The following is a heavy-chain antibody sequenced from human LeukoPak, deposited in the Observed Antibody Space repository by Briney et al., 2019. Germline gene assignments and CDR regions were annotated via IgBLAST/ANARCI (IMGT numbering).Heavy chain of an antibody. V-gene: IGHV4-59*01. J-gene: IGHJ6*02. Sequence: SETLSLTCSVSGGSISTYYWSWIPQLPGKGLEWIGYIYYTGTTNYNPSLRSRVTISVDTSRNQFSLRLSSVTAADTAVYYCAREDPQTTVPEGMDVWGHGTTVIVSS. CDR2: IYYTGTT. CDR3: AREDPQTTVPEGMDV. CDR1: GGSISTYY. D-gene: IGHD4-17*01.